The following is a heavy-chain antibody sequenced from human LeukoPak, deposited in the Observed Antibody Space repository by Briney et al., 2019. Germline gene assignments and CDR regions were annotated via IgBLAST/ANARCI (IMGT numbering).Heavy chain of an antibody. V-gene: IGHV3-48*03. CDR2: ILNSGTTT. Sequence: PGGSLRLSCAASGFTFSSYEMNWVRQAPGKGLEWVSYILNSGTTTYYADSVKGRFTISRDNSENTLYLQMNSLRAEDTAVYYCARPSRPYRSTEYFQHWGQGTLVIVSS. J-gene: IGHJ1*01. CDR1: GFTFSSYE. D-gene: IGHD6-13*01. CDR3: ARPSRPYRSTEYFQH.